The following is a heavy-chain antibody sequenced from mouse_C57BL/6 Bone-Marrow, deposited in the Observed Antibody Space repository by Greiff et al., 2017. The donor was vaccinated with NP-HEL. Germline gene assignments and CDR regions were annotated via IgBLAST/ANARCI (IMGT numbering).Heavy chain of an antibody. J-gene: IGHJ3*01. CDR2: IRSKSNNYAT. Sequence: DAGGGLVQPKGSLKLSCAASGFSFNTYAMNWVRQAPGKGLEWVARIRSKSNNYATYYADSVKDRFTISRDDSESMLYLQMNNLKTEDTAMYYCVRHRAYYSNYIAYWGQGTLVTVSA. CDR1: GFSFNTYA. V-gene: IGHV10-1*01. D-gene: IGHD2-5*01. CDR3: VRHRAYYSNYIAY.